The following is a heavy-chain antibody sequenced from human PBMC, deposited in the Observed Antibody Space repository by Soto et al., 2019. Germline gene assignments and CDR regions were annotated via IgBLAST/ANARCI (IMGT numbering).Heavy chain of an antibody. D-gene: IGHD6-13*01. Sequence: GESLKISCAASGFTFSSYAMSWVRQAPGKGLEWVSAISGSGGSTYYADSVKGRFTISRDNSKNTLYLQMNSLRAEDTAVYCGAKVEVRISSWYASVGAEYWGQGTLVTVPS. V-gene: IGHV3-23*01. CDR2: ISGSGGST. CDR3: AKVEVRISSWYASVGAEY. J-gene: IGHJ4*02. CDR1: GFTFSSYA.